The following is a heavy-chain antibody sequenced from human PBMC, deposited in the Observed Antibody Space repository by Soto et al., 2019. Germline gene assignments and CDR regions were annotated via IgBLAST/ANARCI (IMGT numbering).Heavy chain of an antibody. V-gene: IGHV3-33*01. CDR3: ARDGQHSSGYYYFDY. J-gene: IGHJ4*02. Sequence: QVQLVESGGGVVQPGRSLRLSCAASGFTFSSYGMRWVRQAPGKGLEWVAVIWYDGSNKYYADSVKGRFTISRDNSKNTLDLQMNSLRAEDTAVYYCARDGQHSSGYYYFDYWGQGTLVTVSS. CDR2: IWYDGSNK. D-gene: IGHD3-22*01. CDR1: GFTFSSYG.